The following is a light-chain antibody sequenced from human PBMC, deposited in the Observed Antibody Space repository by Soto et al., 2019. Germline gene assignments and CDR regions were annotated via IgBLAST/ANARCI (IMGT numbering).Light chain of an antibody. CDR1: QSVRSNC. CDR2: GAS. J-gene: IGKJ5*01. CDR3: QQYGSSPQT. Sequence: EIVLTQSPGTLSMSPGESATLSCRASQSVRSNCLAWYQQKPGQAPRLLIYGASNRATVIPDRFSGSGSGTDFTITISRLAPEYFAVYYCQQYGSSPQTFGQGTRLDIE. V-gene: IGKV3-20*01.